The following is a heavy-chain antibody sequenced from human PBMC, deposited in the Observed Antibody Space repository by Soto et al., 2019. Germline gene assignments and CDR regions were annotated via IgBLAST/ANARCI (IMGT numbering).Heavy chain of an antibody. V-gene: IGHV1-3*01. CDR2: INAGNGNT. D-gene: IGHD6-13*01. CDR1: GYTFTSYA. CDR3: AREEQGIAAQFDP. Sequence: QVQLVQSGAEVKKPGASVKVSCKASGYTFTSYAMHWVRQAPGQRLEWMGWINAGNGNTKYSQKFQGRVTITRDTSASTAYMELSSLRSEDTAVYYCAREEQGIAAQFDPWGQGTLVTVSS. J-gene: IGHJ5*02.